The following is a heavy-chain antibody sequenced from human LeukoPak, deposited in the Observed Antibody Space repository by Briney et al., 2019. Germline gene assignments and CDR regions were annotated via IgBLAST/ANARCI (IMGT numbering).Heavy chain of an antibody. CDR1: RGSISSSGYY. CDR3: ARPLTVTTSAFDY. D-gene: IGHD4-11*01. V-gene: IGHV4-39*01. Sequence: SETLSLTCTVSRGSISSSGYYWGWIRQPPGKGLEWIGSVYYSGGTYYNPSLKSRVTISVDTSKKQFSLKLSSVTAADTAVYYCARPLTVTTSAFDYWGQGTLVTVSS. J-gene: IGHJ4*02. CDR2: VYYSGGT.